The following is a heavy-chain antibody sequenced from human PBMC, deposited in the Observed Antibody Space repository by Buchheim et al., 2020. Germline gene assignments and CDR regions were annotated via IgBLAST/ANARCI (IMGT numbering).Heavy chain of an antibody. CDR3: TRSANFFRGMDV. V-gene: IGHV3-74*01. J-gene: IGHJ6*02. D-gene: IGHD2-15*01. CDR1: GFTFSSDW. CDR2: INPDGSDT. Sequence: EERLVESGGGLGQPGGSLRLSCAASGFTFSSDWMHWVRQAPGKGLVWVSRINPDGSDTTYADSAKGRFTISRDNGRNTLYSQMNSLRGEDTAIYYCTRSANFFRGMDVWGQGTT.